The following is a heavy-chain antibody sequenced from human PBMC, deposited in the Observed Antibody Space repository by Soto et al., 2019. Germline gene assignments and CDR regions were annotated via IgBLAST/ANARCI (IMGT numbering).Heavy chain of an antibody. CDR3: ARDRVRCSGDKSYSEDYYYGMDV. V-gene: IGHV3-48*02. Sequence: GGSLRLSCATSGFTFSSYSMNWVRQAPGKGLEWVSYISSSSSTIYYGDSVKGRITISRDNAKNSLNLQLNSLRDEDTAGYYCARDRVRCSGDKSYSEDYYYGMDVWGQGTTVTVSS. J-gene: IGHJ6*02. CDR1: GFTFSSYS. CDR2: ISSSSSTI. D-gene: IGHD2-15*01.